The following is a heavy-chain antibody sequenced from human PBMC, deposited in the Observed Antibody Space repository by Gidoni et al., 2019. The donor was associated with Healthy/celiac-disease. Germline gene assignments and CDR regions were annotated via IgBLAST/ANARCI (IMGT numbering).Heavy chain of an antibody. CDR3: AIAMYYYDSRGAFDI. J-gene: IGHJ3*02. D-gene: IGHD3-22*01. CDR2: IYSGGST. CDR1: GFPVSSNY. Sequence: EVQLVETGGGLIQPGGSLRLSCAASGFPVSSNYMSWVRQAPGKGLEWVSVIYSGGSTYYADSVKGRFTISRDNSKNTLYLQMNSLRAEDTAVYYCAIAMYYYDSRGAFDIWGQGTMVTVSS. V-gene: IGHV3-53*02.